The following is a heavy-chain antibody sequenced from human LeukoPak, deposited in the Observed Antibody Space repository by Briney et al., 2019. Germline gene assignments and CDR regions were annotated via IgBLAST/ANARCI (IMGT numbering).Heavy chain of an antibody. V-gene: IGHV4-38-2*02. J-gene: IGHJ4*02. D-gene: IGHD3-22*01. CDR3: ARGHTEGGYYYDSSGYYYPY. Sequence: SETLSLTCTVSGYSISSGYYWGWIRQPPGKGLEWIGSIYHSGSTYYNPSLKSRVTISVDTSKNQFSLKLSSVTAADTAVYYCARGHTEGGYYYDSSGYYYPYWGQGTLVTVSS. CDR2: IYHSGST. CDR1: GYSISSGYY.